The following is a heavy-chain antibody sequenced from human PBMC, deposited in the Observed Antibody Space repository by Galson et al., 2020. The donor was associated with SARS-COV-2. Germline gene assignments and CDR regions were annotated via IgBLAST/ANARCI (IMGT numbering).Heavy chain of an antibody. V-gene: IGHV4-61*02. Sequence: SETLSLTCTVTGGSISSGSYYWSWIRQPAGKGLEWIGRIYTSGSTNYNPSLTSRVTISVDTSKNQFSLKLSSVTAADTAVYYCARESTMIPNWFDPWGQGTLVTVSS. J-gene: IGHJ5*02. D-gene: IGHD3-22*01. CDR1: GGSISSGSYY. CDR2: IYTSGST. CDR3: ARESTMIPNWFDP.